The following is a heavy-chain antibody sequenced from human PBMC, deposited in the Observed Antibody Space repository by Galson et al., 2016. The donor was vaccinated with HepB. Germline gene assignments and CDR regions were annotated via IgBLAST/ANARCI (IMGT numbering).Heavy chain of an antibody. CDR2: ISGSGGST. CDR1: GFTFSSYA. Sequence: SLRLSCAASGFTFSSYAMSWVRQAPGKGLEWVSAISGSGGSTYYADSVKGRFTISRDNSKNTLFLQMNSLRVEDTAVYFCTRDTPLAAHYFDSWGHGALVTVSS. CDR3: TRDTPLAAHYFDS. D-gene: IGHD2-15*01. V-gene: IGHV3-23*01. J-gene: IGHJ4*01.